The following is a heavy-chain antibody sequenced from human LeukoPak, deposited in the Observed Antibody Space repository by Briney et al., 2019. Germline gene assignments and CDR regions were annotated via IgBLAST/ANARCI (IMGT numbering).Heavy chain of an antibody. CDR1: GGSIINYY. CDR2: VYYSGST. CDR3: ARDFGNGHPHDY. D-gene: IGHD3-3*01. J-gene: IGHJ4*02. Sequence: PSETLSLTCTVSGGSIINYYWSWIRQPPGKGLEWIGDVYYSGSTNYNPSLKSRLTISIDTSKNQFSLKLNSVTAADTAVYYCARDFGNGHPHDYWGQGALVTVYS. V-gene: IGHV4-59*01.